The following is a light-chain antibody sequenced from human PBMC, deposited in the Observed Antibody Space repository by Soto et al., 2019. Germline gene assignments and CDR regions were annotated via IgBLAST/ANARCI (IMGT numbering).Light chain of an antibody. V-gene: IGKV3-20*01. CDR2: GAS. CDR1: QSMRNSY. Sequence: EIVLTQSPGTLSLSPGERATLSCRASQSMRNSYLAWYQQRPGQAPRLLIYGASTRATGIPDRFSGSVSGTDFTLTISRLEPEYSAVYNCQQDSRLHQLSFGPGTKVDIK. J-gene: IGKJ3*01. CDR3: QQDSRLHQLS.